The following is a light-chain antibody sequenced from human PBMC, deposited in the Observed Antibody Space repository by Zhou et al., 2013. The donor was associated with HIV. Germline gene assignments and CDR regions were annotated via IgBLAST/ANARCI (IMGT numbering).Light chain of an antibody. CDR2: KAS. Sequence: DIQMTQSPSTLSASVGDRVSITCRASQSISSWLAWYQQKPGKAPKLLIYKASILETGVPSRFSGSGSGTEFTLTISSLQPDDFATYYCQQYNSYAYTFGLGDQAGDQT. V-gene: IGKV1-5*03. CDR1: QSISSW. CDR3: QQYNSYAYT. J-gene: IGKJ2*01.